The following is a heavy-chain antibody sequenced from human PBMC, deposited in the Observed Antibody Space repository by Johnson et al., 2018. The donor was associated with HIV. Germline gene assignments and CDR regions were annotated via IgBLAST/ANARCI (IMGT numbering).Heavy chain of an antibody. Sequence: QVQLVESGGGVVRPGRSLRLSCAACEFTFSRFAMHWVRQAPGKGLEWVAVISYDGSNKYYADSVKGRFTISRDDSKNTLYLQMNSLKTEDTAVYYCTTDRATYDAFDIWGQGTMVTVSS. D-gene: IGHD1-26*01. CDR3: TTDRATYDAFDI. V-gene: IGHV3-30-3*01. CDR1: EFTFSRFA. J-gene: IGHJ3*02. CDR2: ISYDGSNK.